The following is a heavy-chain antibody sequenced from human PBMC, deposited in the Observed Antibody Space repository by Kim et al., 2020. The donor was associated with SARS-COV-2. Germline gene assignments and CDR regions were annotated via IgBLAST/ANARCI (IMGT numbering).Heavy chain of an antibody. J-gene: IGHJ5*02. Sequence: SVKVSCKASGGTFSSYAISWVRQAPGQGLEWMGGIIPIFGTANYAQKFQGRVTITADESTSTAYMELSSLRSEDTAVYYCARVPDIVVVVDGNWFDPWGQGTLVTVSS. CDR3: ARVPDIVVVVDGNWFDP. CDR1: GGTFSSYA. D-gene: IGHD2-15*01. CDR2: IIPIFGTA. V-gene: IGHV1-69*13.